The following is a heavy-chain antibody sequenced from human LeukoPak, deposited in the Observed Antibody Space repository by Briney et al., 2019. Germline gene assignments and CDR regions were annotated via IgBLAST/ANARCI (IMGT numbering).Heavy chain of an antibody. CDR3: TRSIVVVPAAIADY. J-gene: IGHJ4*02. Sequence: GGSLRLSCAASGFTFSSYAMTWVRQAPGKGLEWVGFIRSKAYGGTTEYAASVKGRFTISRDDSKSIAYLQMNSLKTEDTAVYYCTRSIVVVPAAIADYWGQGTLVTVSS. V-gene: IGHV3-49*04. CDR1: GFTFSSYA. CDR2: IRSKAYGGTT. D-gene: IGHD2-2*02.